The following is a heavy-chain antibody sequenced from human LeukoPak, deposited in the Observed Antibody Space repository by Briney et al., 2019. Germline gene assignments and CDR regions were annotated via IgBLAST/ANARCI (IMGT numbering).Heavy chain of an antibody. D-gene: IGHD3-3*01. Sequence: GGSLTLYCAASGFIFSNHDMMWLPQAPGKGLEWVSYIGSSNSDIYYSDAVEGRFTISRDNARNSLFLEMNSLSAEDTAIYYCARERHSGKWLHTYYFSAMDVWGQGTTVIVS. J-gene: IGHJ6*02. CDR2: IGSSNSDI. CDR1: GFIFSNHD. V-gene: IGHV3-21*01. CDR3: ARERHSGKWLHTYYFSAMDV.